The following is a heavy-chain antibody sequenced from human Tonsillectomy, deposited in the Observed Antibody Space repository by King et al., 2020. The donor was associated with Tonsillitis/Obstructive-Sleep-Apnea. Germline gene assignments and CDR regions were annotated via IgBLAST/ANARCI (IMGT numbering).Heavy chain of an antibody. CDR2: LIPIFGTA. CDR1: GGTFSSYA. J-gene: IGHJ5*02. V-gene: IGHV1-69*01. D-gene: IGHD3-3*01. Sequence: VQLVESGAEVKKPGSSVKVSCKASGGTFSSYAISWVRQAPGQGLEWMGGLIPIFGTANYAQKFQGRVTITADESTSTAYMELSSLRSEDTAVYYCARPHTIFTLGDWFDPWGQGTLVTVSS. CDR3: ARPHTIFTLGDWFDP.